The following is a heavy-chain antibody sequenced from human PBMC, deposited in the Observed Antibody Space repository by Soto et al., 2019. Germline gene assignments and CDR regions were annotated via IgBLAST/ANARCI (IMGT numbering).Heavy chain of an antibody. J-gene: IGHJ6*02. V-gene: IGHV3-30-3*01. Sequence: SLRLSGASSGFTFSSYAMHCVRQAPGKGLEWVAVISYDGSNKYYADSVKGRFTISRDNSKNTLYLQMNSLRAEDTAVYYCARSSSSSTYYYGMDVWGQGTTVTVSS. CDR2: ISYDGSNK. CDR1: GFTFSSYA. D-gene: IGHD6-6*01. CDR3: ARSSSSSTYYYGMDV.